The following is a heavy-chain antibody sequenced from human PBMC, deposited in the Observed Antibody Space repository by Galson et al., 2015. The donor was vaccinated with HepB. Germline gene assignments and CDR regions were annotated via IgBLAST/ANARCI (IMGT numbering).Heavy chain of an antibody. Sequence: SLRLSCAASGFNFNYYAMHWVRQAPGMGLEYISGITNNGVGTNYADSVRGRFTISRDNSKKTLNLRMSSLRPEDTALYYCVKEDILAGFSVGSFHVWGPGTLVSVSS. V-gene: IGHV3-64D*06. D-gene: IGHD3-9*01. CDR2: ITNNGVGT. CDR3: VKEDILAGFSVGSFHV. CDR1: GFNFNYYA. J-gene: IGHJ3*01.